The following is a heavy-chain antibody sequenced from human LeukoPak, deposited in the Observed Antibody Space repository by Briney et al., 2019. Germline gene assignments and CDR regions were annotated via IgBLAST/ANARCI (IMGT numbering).Heavy chain of an antibody. Sequence: GGSLRLSCAASGFTFSTYWMHWVRQVPEKGLVWVSRISSDGTNANYADSVKGRFTISRDNAKNTLYLQMNSLRAEDTAVYYCVLLSLTPGWGQGTLVTVSA. CDR2: ISSDGTNA. D-gene: IGHD3-10*01. J-gene: IGHJ4*02. V-gene: IGHV3-74*01. CDR1: GFTFSTYW. CDR3: VLLSLTPG.